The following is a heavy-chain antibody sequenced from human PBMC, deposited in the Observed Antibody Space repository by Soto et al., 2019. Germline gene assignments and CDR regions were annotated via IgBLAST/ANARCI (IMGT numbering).Heavy chain of an antibody. Sequence: GGSLRLSCAASGFTFSSYSMNWVRQAPGKGLEWVSPISSSSSYIYYADSVKGRFTISRDNAKNSLYLQMNSLRAEDTAVYYCARDLPGGLFDYWGQGTLVTVSS. D-gene: IGHD2-15*01. J-gene: IGHJ4*02. V-gene: IGHV3-21*01. CDR2: ISSSSSYI. CDR1: GFTFSSYS. CDR3: ARDLPGGLFDY.